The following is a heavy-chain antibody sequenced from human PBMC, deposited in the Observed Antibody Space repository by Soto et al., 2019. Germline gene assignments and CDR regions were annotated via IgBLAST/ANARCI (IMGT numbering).Heavy chain of an antibody. J-gene: IGHJ4*02. CDR3: AKDWPGTSSVTSDY. CDR2: ISGSADST. Sequence: GSLRLSCAASGFSFSSFAMNWVRQAPGKGLEWVSIISGSADSTFYADSVKGRFTISRDNSKSTLYLQINSLRAEDTAAYYCAKDWPGTSSVTSDYWGQGTLVTVSS. D-gene: IGHD4-17*01. V-gene: IGHV3-23*01. CDR1: GFSFSSFA.